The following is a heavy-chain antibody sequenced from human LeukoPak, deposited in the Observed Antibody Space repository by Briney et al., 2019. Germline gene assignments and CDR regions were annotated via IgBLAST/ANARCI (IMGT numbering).Heavy chain of an antibody. V-gene: IGHV1-24*01. J-gene: IGHJ4*02. Sequence: ASVKVSCKVSGYSLTELSMHWVRQAPGKGLEWMAAFDPEYGETIYSQKLQGRITMTEDTSTDTAYMELSSLRSEDTAVYYCATSLFRELIKSVPKNRGQGTLVTVSS. CDR2: FDPEYGET. D-gene: IGHD1-26*01. CDR1: GYSLTELS. CDR3: ATSLFRELIKSVPKN.